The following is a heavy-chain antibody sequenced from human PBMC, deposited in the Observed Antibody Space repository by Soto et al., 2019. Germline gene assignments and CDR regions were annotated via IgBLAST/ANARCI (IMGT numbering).Heavy chain of an antibody. V-gene: IGHV4-39*01. J-gene: IGHJ4*02. CDR3: VRWPY. Sequence: SETLSLTCTVSGGSISSSSYYWGWIRQPPGKGLEWIGSIYYSGITYYNPSLKSRVTISLDNARNTLFLQLNSLRAEDTAVYYCVRWPYWGQGTLVTVSS. CDR1: GGSISSSSYY. CDR2: IYYSGIT.